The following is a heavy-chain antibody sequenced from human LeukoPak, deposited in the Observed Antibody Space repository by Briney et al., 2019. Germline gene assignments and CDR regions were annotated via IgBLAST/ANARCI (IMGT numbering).Heavy chain of an antibody. J-gene: IGHJ5*02. CDR3: ARARGYCSGGSCYSLRRRGNWFDP. V-gene: IGHV1-2*06. CDR2: INPNSGGT. CDR1: GYTFTGYY. D-gene: IGHD2-15*01. Sequence: ASVKVSCKASGYTFTGYYMHWVRQAPGQGLEWMGRINPNSGGTNYAQKFQGRVTMTRDTSISTAHMELSRLRSDDTAVYYCARARGYCSGGSCYSLRRRGNWFDPWGQGTLVTVSS.